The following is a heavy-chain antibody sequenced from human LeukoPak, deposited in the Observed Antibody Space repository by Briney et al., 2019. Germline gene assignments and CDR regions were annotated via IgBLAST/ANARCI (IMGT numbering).Heavy chain of an antibody. Sequence: PSETLSLTCTVSGGSISSYYWSWIRQPPGKGLEWIGYIYYSGSTNCNPSLKSRVTISVDTSKNQFSLKLSSVTAADTAVYYCASGLIPAEYFQHWGQGTLVTVSS. CDR3: ASGLIPAEYFQH. CDR1: GGSISSYY. J-gene: IGHJ1*01. CDR2: IYYSGST. D-gene: IGHD3-16*01. V-gene: IGHV4-59*08.